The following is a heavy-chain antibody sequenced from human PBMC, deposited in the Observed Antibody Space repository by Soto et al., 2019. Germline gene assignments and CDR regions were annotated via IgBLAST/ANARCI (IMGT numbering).Heavy chain of an antibody. CDR3: ARADRTLVTSYGLDV. CDR2: INHSGTT. D-gene: IGHD2-21*02. V-gene: IGHV4-34*01. Sequence: PSETLSLTCAVSGGSFSGFYWTWIRQPPGEGLEWIGEINHSGTTNFNPSLRSRLTISLDSSKKHFSLKLTSMTAADAAVYCCARADRTLVTSYGLDVWGQGTTVTVSS. CDR1: GGSFSGFY. J-gene: IGHJ6*02.